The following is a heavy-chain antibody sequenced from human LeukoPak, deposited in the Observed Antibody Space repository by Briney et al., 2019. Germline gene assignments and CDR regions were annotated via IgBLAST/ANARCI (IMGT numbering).Heavy chain of an antibody. V-gene: IGHV4-38-2*02. J-gene: IGHJ4*02. CDR3: ARDLGAAAGTDY. D-gene: IGHD6-13*01. CDR2: SYHSGST. Sequence: SETLSLTCTVSGYSITSGYYWGWIRQPPGKGLEWIGSSYHSGSTFYNPSLKSRVTISVDTSKNQFSLQLNSVTPEDTAVYYCARDLGAAAGTDYWGQGTLVTVSS. CDR1: GYSITSGYY.